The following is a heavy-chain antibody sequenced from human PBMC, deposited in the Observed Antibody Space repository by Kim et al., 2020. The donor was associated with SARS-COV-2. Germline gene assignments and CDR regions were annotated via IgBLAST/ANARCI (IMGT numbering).Heavy chain of an antibody. J-gene: IGHJ6*02. Sequence: DSVKGRFNISRDNAKNSLYLQMNRLGAEDTAVYYCARDLDSSGYYYGMDVWGQGTTVTVSS. V-gene: IGHV3-48*03. CDR3: ARDLDSSGYYYGMDV. D-gene: IGHD3-22*01.